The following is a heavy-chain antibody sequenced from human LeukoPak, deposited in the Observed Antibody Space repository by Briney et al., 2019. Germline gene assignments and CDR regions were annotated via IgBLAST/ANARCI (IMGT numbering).Heavy chain of an antibody. CDR1: GFTFSSYE. CDR3: AKAGGGYSSGWFDY. V-gene: IGHV3-9*03. J-gene: IGHJ4*02. D-gene: IGHD6-19*01. CDR2: ISWNSGSI. Sequence: GGSLRLSCAASGFTFSSYEMNWVRQAPGKGLEWVSGISWNSGSIGYADSVKGRFTISRDNAKNSLYLQMNSLRAEDMALYYCAKAGGGYSSGWFDYWGQGTLVTVSS.